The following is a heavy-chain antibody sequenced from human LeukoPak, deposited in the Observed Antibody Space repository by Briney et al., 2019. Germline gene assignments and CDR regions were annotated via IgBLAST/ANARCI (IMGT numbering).Heavy chain of an antibody. CDR3: SGVLVRYRMAGPFDS. J-gene: IGHJ4*02. D-gene: IGHD3/OR15-3a*01. V-gene: IGHV3-21*01. CDR2: SSSSSSYI. CDR1: GFAFNIYS. Sequence: GGSLRLSCVASGFAFNIYSMNWVRQAPRKGQERVSFSSSSSSYIYYADSVKGRFAISRDNAKKYLFLQSNSLMAEKTAADFYSGVLVRYRMAGPFDSWGQGALVTVS.